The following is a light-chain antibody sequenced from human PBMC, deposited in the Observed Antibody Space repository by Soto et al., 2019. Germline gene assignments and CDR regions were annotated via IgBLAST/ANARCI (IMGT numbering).Light chain of an antibody. V-gene: IGLV2-14*01. Sequence: QSALTQPASVSGSPGQSITISCTGPSSDVGGYNYVSWYQQHPGKAPKLMIYDVSHRPSGVSNRFSGSKSGNTASLTISGLQAEDEADYYCRSYTSSSSRVVFGGGTQLTVL. CDR1: SSDVGGYNY. CDR2: DVS. J-gene: IGLJ2*01. CDR3: RSYTSSSSRVV.